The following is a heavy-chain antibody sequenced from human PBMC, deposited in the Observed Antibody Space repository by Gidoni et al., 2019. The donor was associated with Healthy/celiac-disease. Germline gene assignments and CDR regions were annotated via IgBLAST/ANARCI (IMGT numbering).Heavy chain of an antibody. CDR3: ARGYRTDAFDI. CDR2: IYTSGST. D-gene: IGHD2-2*01. Sequence: QVQLQESGPGLVNPSQTLSRTCTVSGGPISSGSYYWSWIRQPAGKGLEWIGRIYTSGSTNYNPSLKSRVTISVDTSKNQFSLKLSSVTAADTAVYYCARGYRTDAFDIWGQGTMVTVSS. J-gene: IGHJ3*02. V-gene: IGHV4-61*02. CDR1: GGPISSGSYY.